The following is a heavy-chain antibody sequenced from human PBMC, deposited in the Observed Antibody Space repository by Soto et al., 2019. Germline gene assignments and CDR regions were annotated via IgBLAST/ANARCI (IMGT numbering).Heavy chain of an antibody. CDR2: IDPTDSYT. V-gene: IGHV5-10-1*01. CDR3: ARHNGPLYVGYYYDMDV. J-gene: IGHJ6*02. Sequence: PGESLKISCQASGYSFTTYWISWVRQMPGKGLECMGRIDPTDSYTDYGPSFEGHVTMSVDRSINTAYLEWSSLKASDSAMYYCARHNGPLYVGYYYDMDVWGQGTTVTVSS. CDR1: GYSFTTYW. D-gene: IGHD3-16*01.